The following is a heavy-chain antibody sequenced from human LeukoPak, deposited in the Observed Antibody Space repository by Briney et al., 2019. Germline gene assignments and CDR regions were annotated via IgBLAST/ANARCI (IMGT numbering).Heavy chain of an antibody. V-gene: IGHV3-64*01. CDR1: GFTFRSYR. CDR3: ARDMWQGDLDAFDI. CDR2: ITSNGGST. Sequence: GGSLRLSCAASGFTFRSYRMHWVRQAPGKGLEYVSAITSNGGSTFYGSSVEGRFIISRDNSKNTLYLQMGSLRAEDMAVYYCARDMWQGDLDAFDIWGHGTMVTVS. J-gene: IGHJ3*02. D-gene: IGHD2-21*01.